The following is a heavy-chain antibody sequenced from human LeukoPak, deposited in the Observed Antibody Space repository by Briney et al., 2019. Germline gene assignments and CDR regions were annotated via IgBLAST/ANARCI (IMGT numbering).Heavy chain of an antibody. CDR1: GVSFSTYV. J-gene: IGHJ4*02. V-gene: IGHV3-23*01. Sequence: GGSLRLSCAASGVSFSTYVMSWVRQAPGKGLEWVSAISGSGGSTYYADSVKGRFTISRDNSKNTLYLQMNSLRGEDTAVYYCAKAGPGIFDYWGQGALVTVSS. D-gene: IGHD1-26*01. CDR2: ISGSGGST. CDR3: AKAGPGIFDY.